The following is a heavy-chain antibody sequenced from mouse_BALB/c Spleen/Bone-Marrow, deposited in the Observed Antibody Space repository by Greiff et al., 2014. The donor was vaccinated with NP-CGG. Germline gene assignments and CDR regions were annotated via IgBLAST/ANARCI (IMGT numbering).Heavy chain of an antibody. J-gene: IGHJ4*01. CDR3: TRDDYDVMDY. CDR2: IHYNGRT. CDR1: GYSITGGYS. V-gene: IGHV3-1*02. Sequence: EVQRVESGPDLVKPSQSLSLTCTVTGYSITGGYSWHWIRQFPGNKLEWMGYIHYNGRTNYNPSLKSRISTTRDTSKNQFFLQLNSVTTEDTATYYCTRDDYDVMDYWGQGTSVTVSS.